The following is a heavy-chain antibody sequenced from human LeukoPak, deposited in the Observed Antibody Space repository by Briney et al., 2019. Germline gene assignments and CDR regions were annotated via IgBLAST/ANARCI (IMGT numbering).Heavy chain of an antibody. J-gene: IGHJ2*01. CDR3: VGAVTQRYGDYGWYFDL. Sequence: ASVKVSCKVSGYTLTELSMHWVRQAPGKGLEWMGGFDPEDGETIYAQKFQGRVTMTEDTSTDTAYMELSSLRSEDTAVYYCVGAVTQRYGDYGWYFDLWGRGTLVTVSS. V-gene: IGHV1-24*01. D-gene: IGHD4-17*01. CDR2: FDPEDGET. CDR1: GYTLTELS.